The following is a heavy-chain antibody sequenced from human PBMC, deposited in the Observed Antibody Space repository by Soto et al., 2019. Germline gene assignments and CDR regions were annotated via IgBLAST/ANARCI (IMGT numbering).Heavy chain of an antibody. D-gene: IGHD3-10*01. CDR2: IKQDGSEK. CDR1: GFTFSKYW. CDR3: AREWRMLYGEFDY. J-gene: IGHJ4*02. Sequence: GGSLRLSCAASGFTFSKYWMSWVRQAPGKGLEWVANIKQDGSEKYYVDSVKGRFTISRDNARNLLYLQMNSLRAEDTAVFYCAREWRMLYGEFDYWGQGTLVTVSS. V-gene: IGHV3-7*01.